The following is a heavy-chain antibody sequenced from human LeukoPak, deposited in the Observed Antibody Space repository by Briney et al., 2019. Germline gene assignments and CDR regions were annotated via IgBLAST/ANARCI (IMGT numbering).Heavy chain of an antibody. CDR1: GYTFSSYT. CDR3: ATLGIDDY. V-gene: IGHV7-4-1*02. CDR2: INTNTGDP. J-gene: IGHJ4*02. D-gene: IGHD7-27*01. Sequence: GASVKVSCKASGYTFSSYTMNWVRQAPGQGLEWMGWINTNTGDPTYAQGFTGRFVFPLDTSVSTAYLQISSLKADDTAVYYCATLGIDDYWGQGTLVTVSS.